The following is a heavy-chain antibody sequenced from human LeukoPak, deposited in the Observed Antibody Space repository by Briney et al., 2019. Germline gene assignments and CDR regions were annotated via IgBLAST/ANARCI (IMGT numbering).Heavy chain of an antibody. J-gene: IGHJ4*02. V-gene: IGHV3-21*01. CDR3: ARDHLPIVVVPAAMDN. D-gene: IGHD2-2*01. Sequence: GGSLRLSCAASGFTFSSYSMNWVRQAPGKGLEWVSSISSSSSCIYYADSVKGRFTISRDNAKNSLYLQMNSLRAEDTAVYYCARDHLPIVVVPAAMDNWGQGTLVTVSS. CDR2: ISSSSSCI. CDR1: GFTFSSYS.